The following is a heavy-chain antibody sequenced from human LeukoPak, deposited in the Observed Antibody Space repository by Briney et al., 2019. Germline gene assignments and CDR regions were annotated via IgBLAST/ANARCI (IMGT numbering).Heavy chain of an antibody. D-gene: IGHD6-13*01. CDR2: ISSSSSTI. J-gene: IGHJ4*02. CDR1: GFTFSSYS. V-gene: IGHV3-48*01. Sequence: GESLKISCAASGFTFSSYSMNWVRQAPGKGLEWVSYISSSSSTIYYADSVKGRFTISRDNAKNSLYLQMNSLRAEDTAVYYCVASTGYSSSWFYFDYWGQGTLVTVSS. CDR3: VASTGYSSSWFYFDY.